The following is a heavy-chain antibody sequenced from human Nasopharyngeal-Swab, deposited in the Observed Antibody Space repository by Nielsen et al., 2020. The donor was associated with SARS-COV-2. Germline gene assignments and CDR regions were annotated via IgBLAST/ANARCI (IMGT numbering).Heavy chain of an antibody. CDR2: IYYSGST. Sequence: LRLSCTVSDGSISSGGYYWSWIRQHPGKGLEWIGYIYYSGSTYYNPSLKSRVTISVDTSKNQFSLKLSSVTAADTAVYYCARSHSGYDLSFDYWGQGTLVTVSS. CDR1: DGSISSGGYY. V-gene: IGHV4-31*03. CDR3: ARSHSGYDLSFDY. J-gene: IGHJ4*02. D-gene: IGHD5-12*01.